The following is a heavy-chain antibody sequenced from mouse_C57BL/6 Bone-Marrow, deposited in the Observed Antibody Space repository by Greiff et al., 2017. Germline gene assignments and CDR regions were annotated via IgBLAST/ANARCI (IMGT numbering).Heavy chain of an antibody. CDR1: GYTFTSYG. D-gene: IGHD2-5*01. CDR2: IYPRSGNT. Sequence: QVQLKQSGAELARPGASVKLSCKASGYTFTSYGISWVKQRTGQGLEWIGEIYPRSGNTYYNEKFKGKATLTADKSSSTAYMELRSLTSEDSAVYFCARYYSNCPWFAYWGQGTLVTVSA. CDR3: ARYYSNCPWFAY. V-gene: IGHV1-81*01. J-gene: IGHJ3*01.